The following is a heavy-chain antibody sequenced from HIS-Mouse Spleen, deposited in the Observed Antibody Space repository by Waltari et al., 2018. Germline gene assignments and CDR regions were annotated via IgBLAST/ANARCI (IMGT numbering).Heavy chain of an antibody. CDR1: GGSISSSSYY. CDR3: AREIPYSSSWYDWYFDL. Sequence: QLQLQESGPGLVTPSETLSLTCPVSGGSISSSSYYLAWIRQPPGKGLEWIGSIYYSGSTYYNPSLKSRVTISVDTSKNQFSLKLSSVTAADTAVYYCAREIPYSSSWYDWYFDLWGRGTLVTVSS. D-gene: IGHD6-13*01. V-gene: IGHV4-39*07. CDR2: IYYSGST. J-gene: IGHJ2*01.